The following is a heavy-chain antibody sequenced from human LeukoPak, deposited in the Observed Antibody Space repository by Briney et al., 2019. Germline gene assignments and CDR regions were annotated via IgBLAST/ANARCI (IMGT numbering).Heavy chain of an antibody. Sequence: PSETLSLTCTVSGGSISTYYWSWIRQAPGKGLEWIGYIYYGGSSNPHPSLKSRVTMSLDTSKNQFSLKLSSVTAADTAVYYCARNGRGYSFDYWGQGTLVTVSS. V-gene: IGHV4-59*01. J-gene: IGHJ4*02. CDR3: ARNGRGYSFDY. CDR1: GGSISTYY. D-gene: IGHD2-8*01. CDR2: IYYGGSS.